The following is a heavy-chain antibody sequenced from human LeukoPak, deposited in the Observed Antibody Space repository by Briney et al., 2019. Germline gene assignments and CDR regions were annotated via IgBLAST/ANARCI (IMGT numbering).Heavy chain of an antibody. CDR1: GFTFSSYA. CDR3: ARKWGRKYYDGGAFDI. J-gene: IGHJ3*02. Sequence: GGSLRLSCAASGFTFSSYAMSWVRQAPGKGLEWVSAISGSGGSTYYADSVKGRFTISRDNSKNTLYLQMNSLRAEDTAVYYCARKWGRKYYDGGAFDIWGQGTMVTVSS. CDR2: ISGSGGST. D-gene: IGHD3-22*01. V-gene: IGHV3-23*01.